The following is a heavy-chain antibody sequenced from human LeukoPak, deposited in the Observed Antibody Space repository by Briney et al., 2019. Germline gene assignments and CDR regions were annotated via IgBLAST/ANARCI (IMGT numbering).Heavy chain of an antibody. CDR3: ARSASFSGWYYFDY. V-gene: IGHV5-51*01. Sequence: GESLKISCKGSGYRFTSYWIGWVRQMPGKGLEWMGVIYPGDSDTRYSPSFQGQVTISADKSISTAYLQWSSLKASDTAMYYCARSASFSGWYYFDYWGQGTLVTVSS. CDR2: IYPGDSDT. D-gene: IGHD6-19*01. J-gene: IGHJ4*02. CDR1: GYRFTSYW.